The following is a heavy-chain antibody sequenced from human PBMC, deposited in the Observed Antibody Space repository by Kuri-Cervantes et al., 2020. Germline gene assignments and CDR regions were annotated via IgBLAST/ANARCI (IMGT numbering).Heavy chain of an antibody. CDR2: IIPIFGTA. Sequence: SVKVSCKASGGTFSSYAISWVRQAPGQGLEWMGGIIPIFGTANYAQKFQGRVTMTEDTSTDTAYMELSSLRSEDTAVYYCATVISGREGEFDYWGQGTLVTVSS. J-gene: IGHJ4*02. D-gene: IGHD5-12*01. CDR1: GGTFSSYA. V-gene: IGHV1-69*06. CDR3: ATVISGREGEFDY.